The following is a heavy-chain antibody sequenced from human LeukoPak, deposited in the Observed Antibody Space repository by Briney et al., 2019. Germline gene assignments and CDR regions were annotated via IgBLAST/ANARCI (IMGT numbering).Heavy chain of an antibody. CDR1: GGSISSSSYY. CDR2: IYYSGGT. V-gene: IGHV4-39*07. J-gene: IGHJ6*03. D-gene: IGHD2-2*01. Sequence: KPSETLSLTCTVSGGSISSSSYYWGWIRQPPGKGLEWIGSIYYSGGTYYNPSLKSRVTISVDTSKNQFSLKLTSVTAADTAVYYCARSSTTDPNHYYYYYMDVWGKGTTVTVSS. CDR3: ARSSTTDPNHYYYYYMDV.